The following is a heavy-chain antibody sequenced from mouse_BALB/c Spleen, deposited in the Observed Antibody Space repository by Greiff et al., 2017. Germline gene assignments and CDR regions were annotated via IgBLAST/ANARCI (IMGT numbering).Heavy chain of an antibody. CDR3: ARDYLYFDY. J-gene: IGHJ2*01. D-gene: IGHD5-1*01. Sequence: EVQVVESGGGLVQPGGSLRLSCATSGFTFTDYYMSWVRQPPGKALEWLGFIRNKANGYTTEYSASVKGRFTISRDNSQSILYLQMNTLRAEDSATYYCARDYLYFDYWGQGTTLTVSS. CDR1: GFTFTDYY. CDR2: IRNKANGYTT. V-gene: IGHV7-3*02.